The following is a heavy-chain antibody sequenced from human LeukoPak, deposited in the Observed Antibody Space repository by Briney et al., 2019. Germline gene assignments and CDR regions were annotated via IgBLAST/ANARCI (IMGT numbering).Heavy chain of an antibody. D-gene: IGHD3-22*01. CDR2: INPSGDPT. CDR1: GYTFTSYY. V-gene: IGHV1-46*01. J-gene: IGHJ6*03. Sequence: ASVKVSCKASGYTFTSYYMHWVRQAPGQGLEWVGIINPSGDPTTYAQKFQGRVTMTSDMSTSTVYMELSSLRSEDTAVYYCARSSGYYSSLFYMHIWGKGTTVTVSS. CDR3: ARSSGYYSSLFYMHI.